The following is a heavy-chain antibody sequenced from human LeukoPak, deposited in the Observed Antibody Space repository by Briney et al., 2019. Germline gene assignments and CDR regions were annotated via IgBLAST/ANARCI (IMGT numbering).Heavy chain of an antibody. Sequence: GGSLRLSCAASGFTFSSYGMSWVRQAPGKGLEWVSAISGSGGSTYYADSVKGRFTISRDNSKNTLYLQMNSLRAEDTAVYYCAKGVLWFGELLRDNYFDYWGQGTLVTVSS. J-gene: IGHJ4*02. CDR1: GFTFSSYG. D-gene: IGHD3-10*01. V-gene: IGHV3-23*01. CDR2: ISGSGGST. CDR3: AKGVLWFGELLRDNYFDY.